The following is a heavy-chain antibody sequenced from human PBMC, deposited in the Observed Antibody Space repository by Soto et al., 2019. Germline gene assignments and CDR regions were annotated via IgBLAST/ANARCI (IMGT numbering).Heavy chain of an antibody. CDR3: AKGRTFFDF. J-gene: IGHJ4*01. V-gene: IGHV3-23*01. CDR2: ISDSDGGT. Sequence: GGSLRISCAASGFAFSAYAMTWVRQAPGKGLEWVSDISDSDGGTHYADSVKGRFTISRDNAKNTLYLQMDRLRVEDAAVYYCAKGRTFFDFWGHGTLVTVSS. CDR1: GFAFSAYA.